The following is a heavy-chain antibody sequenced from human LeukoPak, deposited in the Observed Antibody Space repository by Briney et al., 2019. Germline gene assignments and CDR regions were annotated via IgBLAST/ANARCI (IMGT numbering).Heavy chain of an antibody. CDR2: INPSGGST. CDR3: ARDGVDTAMVTAGFVDY. J-gene: IGHJ4*02. V-gene: IGHV1-46*01. Sequence: ASVKVSFKASVYSLTSCYMHWVRQAPGQGLEWMGIINPSGGSTSYAQKFQGRVTMTRDTSTSTVYMELSSLRSEDTAVYYCARDGVDTAMVTAGFVDYWGQGTLVTVSS. D-gene: IGHD5-18*01. CDR1: VYSLTSCY.